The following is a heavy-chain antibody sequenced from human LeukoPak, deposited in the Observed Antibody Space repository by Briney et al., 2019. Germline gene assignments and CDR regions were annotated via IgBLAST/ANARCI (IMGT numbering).Heavy chain of an antibody. Sequence: SVKVSCKASGGTFSSYAISWVRQAPGQGLEWMGGVIPIFGTANYAQKFQGRVTITADESTSTAYMELSSLRSEDTAVYYCASSKSPSWTQIRFLEWLLDYWGQGTLVTVSS. J-gene: IGHJ4*02. V-gene: IGHV1-69*01. CDR2: VIPIFGTA. D-gene: IGHD3-3*01. CDR3: ASSKSPSWTQIRFLEWLLDY. CDR1: GGTFSSYA.